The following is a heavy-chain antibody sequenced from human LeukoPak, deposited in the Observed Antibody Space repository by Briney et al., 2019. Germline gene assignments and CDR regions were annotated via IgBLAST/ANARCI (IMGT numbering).Heavy chain of an antibody. CDR1: GFTFSTYA. V-gene: IGHV3-64*01. Sequence: PGGSLRLSCAASGFTFSTYAMHWVRQAPGKGLEYVSGISTNGGTTYYANSVKGRFTISRDNSKNTLFLQMGSLRAEDMAVYYCARGTSYFYYRDVWGIGTTVTVSS. J-gene: IGHJ6*03. CDR2: ISTNGGTT. D-gene: IGHD3-16*01. CDR3: ARGTSYFYYRDV.